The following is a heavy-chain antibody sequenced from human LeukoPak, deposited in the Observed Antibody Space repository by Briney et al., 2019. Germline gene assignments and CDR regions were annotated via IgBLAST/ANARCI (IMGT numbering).Heavy chain of an antibody. D-gene: IGHD3-10*01. J-gene: IGHJ6*02. V-gene: IGHV1-8*01. Sequence: ASVKVSCKASGYTFTSYDITWVRQATGQGLEWMGWMNPNSGNTGYAQKFQGRVTMTRNTSISTAYMELSSLRSEDTAVYYCATNYGSEPRYYNYGMDVWGQGTTVTVSS. CDR2: MNPNSGNT. CDR3: ATNYGSEPRYYNYGMDV. CDR1: GYTFTSYD.